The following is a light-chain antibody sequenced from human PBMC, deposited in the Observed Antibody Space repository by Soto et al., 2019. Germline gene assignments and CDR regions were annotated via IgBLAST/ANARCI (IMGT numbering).Light chain of an antibody. CDR1: QSVSSY. CDR2: DAS. Sequence: EIVLTQSPATLSLSPGERATLSCRASQSVSSYFAWYQQKPGQAPRLLIYDASNRATGIPARFSGSGSGPDFALAISSLEPEDFAVYYCQQRSNWPPYTFGQGTKLEIK. J-gene: IGKJ2*01. CDR3: QQRSNWPPYT. V-gene: IGKV3-11*01.